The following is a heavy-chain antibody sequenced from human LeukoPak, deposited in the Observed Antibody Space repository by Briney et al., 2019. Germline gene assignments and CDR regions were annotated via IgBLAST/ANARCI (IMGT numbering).Heavy chain of an antibody. V-gene: IGHV4-31*11. D-gene: IGHD4-23*01. CDR2: IYYSGST. Sequence: PSETLSLTCAVSGGSISSGGYYWSWIRQHPGKGLEWIGYIYYSGSTYYNPSLKSRVTISVDTSKNQFSLKLSSVTAADTAVYYCARDRYTVVSWYFDLWGRGTLVTVSS. CDR3: ARDRYTVVSWYFDL. CDR1: GGSISSGGYY. J-gene: IGHJ2*01.